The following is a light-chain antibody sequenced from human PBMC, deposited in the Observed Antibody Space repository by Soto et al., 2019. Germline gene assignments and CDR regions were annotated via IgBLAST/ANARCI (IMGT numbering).Light chain of an antibody. CDR1: QSLGGN. CDR3: QQYGSSPYT. J-gene: IGKJ2*01. CDR2: GAT. V-gene: IGKV3-20*01. Sequence: EIVMTQSPATLAVSPGDTATLSCRASQSLGGNLAWYQQKPGQSPRLLIYGATNRATGIPDRFSASGSGTEFTLTISRLEPEDFAPYFCQQYGSSPYTFGQATQL.